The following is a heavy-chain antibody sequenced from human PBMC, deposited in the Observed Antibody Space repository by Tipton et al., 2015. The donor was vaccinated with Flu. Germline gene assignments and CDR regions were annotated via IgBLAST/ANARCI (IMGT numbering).Heavy chain of an antibody. CDR2: ISPSGST. J-gene: IGHJ3*02. Sequence: TLSLTCTVSGGSISTYYWSWIRQPAGKGLEWIGRISPSGSTNYNPSLESRVTMSLDTSKNHFSLRLRPATAADTAIYYCARDLRGYSGYTGGDGFDIWGQGTMVTVSS. V-gene: IGHV4-4*07. CDR1: GGSISTYY. D-gene: IGHD5-12*01. CDR3: ARDLRGYSGYTGGDGFDI.